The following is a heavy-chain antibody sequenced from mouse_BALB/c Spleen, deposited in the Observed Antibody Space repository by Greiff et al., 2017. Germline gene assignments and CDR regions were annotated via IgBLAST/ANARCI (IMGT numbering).Heavy chain of an antibody. V-gene: IGHV2-9*02. CDR2: ICAGGST. CDR3: AGDNCYCGSSWGFAY. Sequence: VQLVESGPGLVAPSQSLFITCTVSGFSLTSYGVHWVRQTPGKGLEWLGVICAGGSTNYNSALMSRLSISKDNSKSQVFLKMNSLQTDDIAMYYCAGDNCYCGSSWGFAYWGQGTLVTVSA. CDR1: GFSLTSYG. J-gene: IGHJ3*01. D-gene: IGHD1-1*01.